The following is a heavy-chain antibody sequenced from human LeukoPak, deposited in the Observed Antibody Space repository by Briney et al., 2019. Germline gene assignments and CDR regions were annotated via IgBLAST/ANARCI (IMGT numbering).Heavy chain of an antibody. J-gene: IGHJ2*01. V-gene: IGHV4-39*07. CDR2: IYYSGST. CDR3: ARGPLTLPFHMFREVTNWYFDL. Sequence: PSETLSLTCNVSGDSISSRNYYWAWIRQPPGKGLEWIGSIYYSGSTYYNPSLKSRVTISVDTSKNQFSLKLSSVTAADTAVYYCARGPLTLPFHMFREVTNWYFDLWGRGTLVTVSS. CDR1: GDSISSRNYY. D-gene: IGHD3-10*01.